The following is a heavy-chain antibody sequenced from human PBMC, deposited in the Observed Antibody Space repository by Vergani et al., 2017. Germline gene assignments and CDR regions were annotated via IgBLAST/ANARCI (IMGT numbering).Heavy chain of an antibody. V-gene: IGHV4-30-2*01. CDR2: IYHSGST. J-gene: IGHJ6*03. D-gene: IGHD3-10*01. CDR1: GGSISSGGYS. CDR3: AXDARNGASLDYMDV. Sequence: QLQLQESGSGLVKPSQTLCLTCAVSGGSISSGGYSWSWIRQPPGKGLEWIGYIYHSGSTYYNPSLKSRVTISVDRSKNQFSLKLSSVTAADTAVYYCAXDARNGASLDYMDVWGKGTTVTVSS.